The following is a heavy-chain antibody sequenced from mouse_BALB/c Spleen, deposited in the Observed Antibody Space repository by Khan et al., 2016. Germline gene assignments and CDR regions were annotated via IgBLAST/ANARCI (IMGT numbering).Heavy chain of an antibody. CDR2: IWSGGST. CDR3: ARGGILYFDH. Sequence: VQLVESGPGLVQPSQSLSITCTVSGFSLTSYSIHWVRQSSGKGLEWLGVIWSGGSTDYNAAFISRLSIRKDNSKSQVFFKMNSLQANDTAIYYCARGGILYFDHWGQGTTLTVSS. CDR1: GFSLTSYS. V-gene: IGHV2-2*02. J-gene: IGHJ2*01.